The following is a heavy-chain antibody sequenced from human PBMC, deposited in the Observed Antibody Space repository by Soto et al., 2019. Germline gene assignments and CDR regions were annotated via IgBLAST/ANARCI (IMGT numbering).Heavy chain of an antibody. CDR2: ISAYNGDT. CDR3: ARDLIAVRPGWLDP. CDR1: GYTFNSYG. Sequence: QVQLVQSGAEVKTPGASVKVSCKASGYTFNSYGITWVRQVPGQGLEWMAWISAYNGDTKYAQKFQGRVTMTTDTSRYTAYMELWSLRPDDTAVYYCARDLIAVRPGWLDPWGQGTLIAVSS. V-gene: IGHV1-18*01. J-gene: IGHJ5*02. D-gene: IGHD6-6*01.